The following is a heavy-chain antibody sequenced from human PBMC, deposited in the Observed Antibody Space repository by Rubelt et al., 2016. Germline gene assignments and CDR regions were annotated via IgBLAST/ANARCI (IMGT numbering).Heavy chain of an antibody. V-gene: IGHV3-23*05. J-gene: IGHJ4*02. D-gene: IGHD1-14*01. CDR2: INAIGSNT. CDR1: GFTFSDYA. Sequence: EVQVLESGGGLVQPGKSLRLSCAGFGFTFSDYAMSWVRQAPGKGLEWVSSINAIGSNTYYAASVRGRCTNSLDNCRNVLFMRMNDQRGNDTAVYYWVKDPEHWGQGTRVTVSS. CDR3: VKDPEH.